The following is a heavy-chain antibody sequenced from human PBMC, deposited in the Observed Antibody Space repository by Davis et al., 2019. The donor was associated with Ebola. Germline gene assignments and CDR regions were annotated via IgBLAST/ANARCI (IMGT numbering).Heavy chain of an antibody. CDR3: ARLPYSSGWTGYFQH. V-gene: IGHV5-51*01. CDR1: GYSFTSYW. J-gene: IGHJ1*01. Sequence: GESLKISCKGSGYSFTSYWIGWVRQMPGKGLEWMGIIYPGDSDTRYSPSFQGQVTISADKSISTAYLQWSSLKASDTAMYYCARLPYSSGWTGYFQHWGQGTLVTVSS. CDR2: IYPGDSDT. D-gene: IGHD6-19*01.